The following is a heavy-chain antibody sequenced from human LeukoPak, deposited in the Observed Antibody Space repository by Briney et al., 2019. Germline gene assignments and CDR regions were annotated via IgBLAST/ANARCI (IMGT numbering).Heavy chain of an antibody. J-gene: IGHJ4*02. V-gene: IGHV3-30*02. CDR2: IRYDGSNK. Sequence: GGSLRLSCAASGFTFSSYGMHWVRQAPGKGLEWVAFIRYDGSNKRYADSVKGRFTISRDNSKNTLYLQMNSLRAEDTAVYYCARTSWNDVPYLDYWGQGTLVTVSS. CDR3: ARTSWNDVPYLDY. CDR1: GFTFSSYG. D-gene: IGHD1-1*01.